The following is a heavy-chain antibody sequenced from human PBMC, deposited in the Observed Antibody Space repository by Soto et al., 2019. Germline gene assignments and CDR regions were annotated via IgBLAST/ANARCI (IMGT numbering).Heavy chain of an antibody. J-gene: IGHJ6*02. CDR1: GDTFKNCV. Sequence: QVQVVQSGVEVRRPGSSVKVSCKASGDTFKNCVISWVRQAPGQGLEWMGGIIPLFGTTDFAQRFQGRLTITTDESTTTAYMELSRLRSEYTATYYCAPELGFGKLSVVWGQGTTVIVSS. CDR2: IIPLFGTT. V-gene: IGHV1-69*01. D-gene: IGHD3-10*01. CDR3: APELGFGKLSVV.